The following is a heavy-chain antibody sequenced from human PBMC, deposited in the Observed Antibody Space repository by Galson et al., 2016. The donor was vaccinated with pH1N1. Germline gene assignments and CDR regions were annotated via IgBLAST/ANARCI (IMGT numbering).Heavy chain of an antibody. J-gene: IGHJ6*02. Sequence: TLSLTCTVSGGSISNGGYYWSWIRQQPGKGLEWIGYIYYSGTTYYNPSLMSRVSISVDSSKNQLSLRLSSVTAADTAVYFCARDNLPAVTIRGGMDVWGQGTTVTVSS. CDR3: ARDNLPAVTIRGGMDV. CDR1: GGSISNGGYY. CDR2: IYYSGTT. D-gene: IGHD3-10*01. V-gene: IGHV4-31*03.